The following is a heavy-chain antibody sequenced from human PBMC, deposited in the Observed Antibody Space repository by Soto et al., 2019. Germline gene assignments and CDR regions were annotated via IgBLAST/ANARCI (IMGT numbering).Heavy chain of an antibody. J-gene: IGHJ4*02. D-gene: IGHD1-26*01. Sequence: GGSLRLSCAASGFTFSSNWMTWVRQAPGKGLEWLANINPDGSMKYYVDSVKGRFTISRDNARNSLYLHVNSLRAEDTAVYYCARWLSGSYMDWGQGTLVTVSS. CDR3: ARWLSGSYMD. CDR2: INPDGSMK. V-gene: IGHV3-7*03. CDR1: GFTFSSNW.